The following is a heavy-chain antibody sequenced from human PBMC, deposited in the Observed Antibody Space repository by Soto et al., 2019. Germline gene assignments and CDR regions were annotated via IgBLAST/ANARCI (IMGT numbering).Heavy chain of an antibody. Sequence: QVQLQQWGAGLLKPSETLSLTCAVYGGSFSGYYWSWIRQPPGKGLEWIGEINHSGSTNYNPSLKSRVTISVDTSKNQFSLKLSSVTAADTAVYYCARVDIVVVVHPDAFDIWGQGTMVTVSS. CDR2: INHSGST. CDR3: ARVDIVVVVHPDAFDI. V-gene: IGHV4-34*01. D-gene: IGHD2-15*01. J-gene: IGHJ3*02. CDR1: GGSFSGYY.